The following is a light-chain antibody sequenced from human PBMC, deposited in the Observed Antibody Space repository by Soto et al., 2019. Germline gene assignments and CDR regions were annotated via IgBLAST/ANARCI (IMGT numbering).Light chain of an antibody. CDR1: QDISKY. CDR3: QQYDNLPPLT. CDR2: DTS. Sequence: DIQMTQSPSSLSASVGDRVTITCQASQDISKYLSWYQQKPGKAPKLLIYDTSNLETGVPSRFSGTGSGTHFTFTITSLQPDDIATYYCQQYDNLPPLTFGGGTKVEIK. V-gene: IGKV1-33*01. J-gene: IGKJ4*01.